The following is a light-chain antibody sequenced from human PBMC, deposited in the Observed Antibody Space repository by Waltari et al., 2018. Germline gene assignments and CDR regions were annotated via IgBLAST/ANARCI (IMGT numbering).Light chain of an antibody. CDR1: SSDVGGDDS. CDR2: DVN. J-gene: IGLJ2*01. CDR3: CSQSSYNGVI. Sequence: QSALSQPASVSGSPGQSITISCTGSSSDVGGDDSVSWYQDHPGQAPKVIIYDVNNRPSGVSDGFSGSKSGNTASLTISGLQAEDEANYYCCSQSSYNGVIFGGGTKLTVL. V-gene: IGLV2-14*03.